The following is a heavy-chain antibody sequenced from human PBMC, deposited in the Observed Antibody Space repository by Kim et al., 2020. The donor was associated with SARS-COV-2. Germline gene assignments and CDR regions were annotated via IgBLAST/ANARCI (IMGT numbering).Heavy chain of an antibody. J-gene: IGHJ6*02. Sequence: YAQTLQGRVTMTRDTSTSTAYMELRSLRSDDTAVYYCAKTTGAGNYYAMDVWAQGTTVTVSS. D-gene: IGHD6-13*01. CDR3: AKTTGAGNYYAMDV. V-gene: IGHV1-18*01.